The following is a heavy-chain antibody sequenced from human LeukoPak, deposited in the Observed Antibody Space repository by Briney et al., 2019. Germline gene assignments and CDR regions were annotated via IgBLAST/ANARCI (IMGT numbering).Heavy chain of an antibody. J-gene: IGHJ4*02. CDR2: ISYDGSNR. D-gene: IGHD4-17*01. CDR1: GFTFSSYA. CDR3: ARDTDGPLDY. Sequence: GGSLRLSCAASGFTFSSYAMHWVRQAPGKGLEWVAVISYDGSNRYYADSVKGRFTISRDNSKNTLYLQMNSLRAEDTAVYYCARDTDGPLDYWGQGTLVTVSS. V-gene: IGHV3-30-3*01.